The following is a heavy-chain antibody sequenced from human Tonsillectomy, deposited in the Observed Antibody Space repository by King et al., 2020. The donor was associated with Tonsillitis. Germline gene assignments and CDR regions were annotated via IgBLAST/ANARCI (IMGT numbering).Heavy chain of an antibody. D-gene: IGHD1-1*01. J-gene: IGHJ6*03. Sequence: VQLQESGPGLVKPSETLSLTCVVSSGSISSDNWWSWVRQPPGKGLEWIGEVYHSGSTNYNPSLKSRVTISVDKSMTQFPLKLSSVTAADTAVYYCARNGYYCLDVWGRGTTVTVSS. CDR3: ARNGYYCLDV. CDR1: SGSISSDNW. CDR2: VYHSGST. V-gene: IGHV4-4*02.